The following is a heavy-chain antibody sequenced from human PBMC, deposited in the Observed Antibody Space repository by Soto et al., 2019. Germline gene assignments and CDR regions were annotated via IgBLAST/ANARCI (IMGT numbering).Heavy chain of an antibody. Sequence: LSLTCTVSGGSISSSSYYWGWIRQPPGKGLEWIGSIYYSGSTYYNPSLKSRVTISVDTSKNQFSLKLSSVTAADTAVYYCARPEGDYDSYFDYWGQGTLVNVSS. J-gene: IGHJ4*02. CDR1: GGSISSSSYY. D-gene: IGHD4-17*01. V-gene: IGHV4-39*01. CDR2: IYYSGST. CDR3: ARPEGDYDSYFDY.